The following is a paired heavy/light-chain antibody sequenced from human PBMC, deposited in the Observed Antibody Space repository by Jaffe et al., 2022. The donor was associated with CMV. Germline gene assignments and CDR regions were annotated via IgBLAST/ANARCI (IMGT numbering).Light chain of an antibody. CDR2: AAS. Sequence: AIRITQSPSSLSASTGDRVTITCRASQGISSYLAWYQQKPGKAPKLLIYAASTLQSGVPSRFSGSGSGTDFTLTISCLQSEDFATYYCQQYYSYPWTFGQGTKVEIK. J-gene: IGKJ1*01. CDR3: QQYYSYPWT. CDR1: QGISSY. V-gene: IGKV1-8*01.
Heavy chain of an antibody. CDR1: GGSISSYY. D-gene: IGHD3-22*01. J-gene: IGHJ4*02. CDR3: ARTTPQLDYYDSSGYWYYFDY. Sequence: QVQLQESGPGLVKPSETLSLTCTVSGGSISSYYWSWIRQPPGKGLEWIGYIYYSGSTNYNPSLKSRVTISVDTSKNQFSLKLSSVTAADTAVYYCARTTPQLDYYDSSGYWYYFDYWGQGTLVTVSS. CDR2: IYYSGST. V-gene: IGHV4-59*01.